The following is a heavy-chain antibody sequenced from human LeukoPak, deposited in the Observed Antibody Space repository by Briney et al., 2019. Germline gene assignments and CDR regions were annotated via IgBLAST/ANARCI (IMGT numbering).Heavy chain of an antibody. V-gene: IGHV1-2*06. Sequence: ASVKVSCKASGYTFTGYYMHWVRQAPGQGLEWMGRINPNSGVTNYAQKFQGRVTMTRDTSISTAYMELSRLRSDDTAVYYCARDRAAGDFDYWGQGTLVTVSS. CDR2: INPNSGVT. CDR3: ARDRAAGDFDY. J-gene: IGHJ4*02. D-gene: IGHD6-13*01. CDR1: GYTFTGYY.